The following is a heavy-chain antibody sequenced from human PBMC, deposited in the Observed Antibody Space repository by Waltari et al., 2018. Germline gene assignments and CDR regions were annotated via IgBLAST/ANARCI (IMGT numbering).Heavy chain of an antibody. CDR1: GFTFRNYG. CDR2: VSYDGGTK. CDR3: AKEVGVSGTSYMSYFDH. D-gene: IGHD3-10*01. Sequence: QVQLVESGGDVVQPGRSLSLSCAASGFTFRNYGLPWFRQAPGKGLEWVAVVSYDGGTKYYAESVKGRFTISRDNSKNTLYLQMNSLRAEDTAVYYCAKEVGVSGTSYMSYFDHWGQGSLVTVSS. J-gene: IGHJ4*02. V-gene: IGHV3-30*18.